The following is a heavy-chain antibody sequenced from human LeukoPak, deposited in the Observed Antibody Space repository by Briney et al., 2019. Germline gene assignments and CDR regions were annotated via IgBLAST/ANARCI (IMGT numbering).Heavy chain of an antibody. J-gene: IGHJ4*02. D-gene: IGHD6-13*01. CDR3: ATQFLLGIAATDY. CDR1: GYTLTELS. V-gene: IGHV1-24*01. Sequence: ASVKVSCKVSGYTLTELSMHWMRQAPGKGLEWMGGFDPEDGETIYAQKFQGRVTMTEDTSTDTAYMELSSLRSEDTAVYYCATQFLLGIAATDYWGQGTLVTVSS. CDR2: FDPEDGET.